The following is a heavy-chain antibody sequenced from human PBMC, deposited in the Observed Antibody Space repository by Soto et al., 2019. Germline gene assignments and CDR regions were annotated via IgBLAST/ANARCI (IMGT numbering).Heavy chain of an antibody. J-gene: IGHJ4*02. CDR3: AKFFVETGGSSGWPWSFHF. CDR2: ISGTGGTT. D-gene: IGHD6-25*01. Sequence: GGSLRLSCAASGFTFSSYAMSWVRQATGKGLEWVSAISGTGGTTYYADSVKGRFTISRDNSRNTLHLQINSLRAEDTAIYYCAKFFVETGGSSGWPWSFHFWGQGTLVTVSS. CDR1: GFTFSSYA. V-gene: IGHV3-23*01.